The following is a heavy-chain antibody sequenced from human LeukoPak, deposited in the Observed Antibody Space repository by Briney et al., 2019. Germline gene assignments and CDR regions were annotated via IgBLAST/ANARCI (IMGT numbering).Heavy chain of an antibody. Sequence: KSSETLSLTCAVYGGSFSGYYWSWVRQPPGKGREWIGEINHSGSTNYNPSLKSRVTISVDTSKNQFSLKLSSVTAADTAVYYCARGPAMLEGGVDYWGQGTLVTVSS. V-gene: IGHV4-34*01. CDR1: GGSFSGYY. CDR3: ARGPAMLEGGVDY. J-gene: IGHJ4*02. D-gene: IGHD3-10*02. CDR2: INHSGST.